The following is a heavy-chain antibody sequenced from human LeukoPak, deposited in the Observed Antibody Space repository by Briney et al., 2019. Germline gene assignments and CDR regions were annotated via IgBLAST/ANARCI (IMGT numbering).Heavy chain of an antibody. CDR1: GFTFSSYA. CDR2: ISGSGGST. D-gene: IGHD3-10*01. V-gene: IGHV3-23*01. J-gene: IGHJ4*02. CDR3: TDDLHYFASN. Sequence: PGGSLRLSCAAYGFTFSSYAMSWVRQAPGKGLEWVSAISGSGGSTYYADSVKGRFTISRDNSKNTLYLQMNSLETEDTGVYYCTDDLHYFASNWGQGTLVTVSS.